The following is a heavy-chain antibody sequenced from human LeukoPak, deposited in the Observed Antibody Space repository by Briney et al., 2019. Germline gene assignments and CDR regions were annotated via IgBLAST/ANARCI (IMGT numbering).Heavy chain of an antibody. J-gene: IGHJ4*02. CDR2: ISRSNSYT. CDR3: ARYNRGWLMDY. Sequence: KPGGSLRLSCAASGFTFSDYYMSWIRQAPGKGLEWVSYISRSNSYTKYADSVKGRFTISRDNAKNSLYLQMNSLRAEDTAVYYCARYNRGWLMDYWGQGTLVTVSS. CDR1: GFTFSDYY. D-gene: IGHD5-12*01. V-gene: IGHV3-11*03.